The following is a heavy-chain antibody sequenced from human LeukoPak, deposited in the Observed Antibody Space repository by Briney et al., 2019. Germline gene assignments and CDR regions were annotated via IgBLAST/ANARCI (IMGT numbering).Heavy chain of an antibody. Sequence: GGSLRLSCAASGFTLSSYAMSWVRQAPGKGLEWVSLIYSGGSTYYADSVKGRFTISRDNSKNTLYLQMNSLRAEDTAVYYCAKGPYSGSSTYFDYWGQGTLVTVSS. D-gene: IGHD1-26*01. V-gene: IGHV3-23*03. J-gene: IGHJ4*02. CDR2: IYSGGST. CDR3: AKGPYSGSSTYFDY. CDR1: GFTLSSYA.